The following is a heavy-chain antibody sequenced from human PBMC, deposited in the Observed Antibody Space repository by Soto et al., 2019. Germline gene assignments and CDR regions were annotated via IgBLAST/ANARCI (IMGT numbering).Heavy chain of an antibody. J-gene: IGHJ6*02. CDR1: GDSVSSSGAA. CDR3: ARVHCSGGTCLDGLDV. V-gene: IGHV6-1*01. Sequence: PSQTLSLTCAISGDSVSSSGAAWNWIRQSPSRGLQWLGRTYYRSKWYYGYAAFVQSRLTINPDTSRNQFSLQLISVSPEDTAVYYCARVHCSGGTCLDGLDVWGQGTTVTVSS. CDR2: TYYRSKWYY. D-gene: IGHD2-15*01.